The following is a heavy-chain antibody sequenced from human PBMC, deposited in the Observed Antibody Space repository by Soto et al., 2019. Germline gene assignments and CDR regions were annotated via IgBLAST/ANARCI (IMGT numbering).Heavy chain of an antibody. J-gene: IGHJ4*02. Sequence: PGGSLRLSCAASGFAFSNAWINWVRQAPGKGLEWVSAISSGGVSTYYADSVKGRFTISRDNSKNTLYLQMNSLRAEDTAVYYCAKDRAPMKIVVVTAIDYWGQGTLVTVSS. CDR2: ISSGGVST. D-gene: IGHD2-21*02. CDR3: AKDRAPMKIVVVTAIDY. V-gene: IGHV3-23*01. CDR1: GFAFSNAW.